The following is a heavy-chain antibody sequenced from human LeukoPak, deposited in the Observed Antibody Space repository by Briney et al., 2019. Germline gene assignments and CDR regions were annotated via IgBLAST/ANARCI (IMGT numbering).Heavy chain of an antibody. D-gene: IGHD2-21*02. V-gene: IGHV3-30*18. CDR3: AKALKTWGYCGGDCSNVHTFDF. CDR2: ISFDGSNR. Sequence: PGGSLRLSCAASGFTFSSYGMHWDRQAPGKGLEWVGVISFDGSNRYYADSVKGRFTISRDNSKKTVFLQMNSLRAEDTAVYYCAKALKTWGYCGGDCSNVHTFDFWGQGTMVTVSS. J-gene: IGHJ3*01. CDR1: GFTFSSYG.